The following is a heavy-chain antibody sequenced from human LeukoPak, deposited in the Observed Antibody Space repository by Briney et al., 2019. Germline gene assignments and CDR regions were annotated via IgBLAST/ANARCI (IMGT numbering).Heavy chain of an antibody. CDR1: GFTFSDYW. Sequence: AGGSLRLSCAASGFTFSDYWMHWVRQAPGKGLVWLSRINTGGNDIAYADSVKGRFTISRDNAKNTLYLQMNSLTVEDTAVYFCARSLVVGGTRPNDYWGQGTLVTVAS. V-gene: IGHV3-74*01. D-gene: IGHD2-15*01. J-gene: IGHJ4*02. CDR2: INTGGNDI. CDR3: ARSLVVGGTRPNDY.